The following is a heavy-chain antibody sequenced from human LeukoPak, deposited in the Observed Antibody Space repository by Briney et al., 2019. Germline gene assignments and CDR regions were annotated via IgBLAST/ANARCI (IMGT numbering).Heavy chain of an antibody. D-gene: IGHD3-22*01. CDR3: ARNSRLLAGYNWFDP. V-gene: IGHV4-59*01. CDR2: IYYSGST. J-gene: IGHJ5*02. CDR1: GVSISSYY. Sequence: SETLSLTCTVPGVSISSYYWSWIRQPPGKGLEWIGYIYYSGSTNYNPSLKSRVTISVDTSKNQFSLKLSSVTAADTAVYYCARNSRLLAGYNWFDPWGQGTLVTVSS.